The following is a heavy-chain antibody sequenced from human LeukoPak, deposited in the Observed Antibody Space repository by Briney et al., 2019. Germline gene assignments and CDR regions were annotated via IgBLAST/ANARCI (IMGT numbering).Heavy chain of an antibody. CDR2: IYYSGST. D-gene: IGHD3-3*01. CDR1: GGSISSYY. CDR3: ARVKGVRFLEWLLKGGYYYMDV. J-gene: IGHJ6*03. V-gene: IGHV4-59*01. Sequence: SETPSLTCTVSGGSISSYYWSWIRQPPGKGLEWIGYIYYSGSTNYNPSLKSRVTISVDTSKNQFSLKLSSVTAADTAVYYCARVKGVRFLEWLLKGGYYYMDVWGKGTTVTVSS.